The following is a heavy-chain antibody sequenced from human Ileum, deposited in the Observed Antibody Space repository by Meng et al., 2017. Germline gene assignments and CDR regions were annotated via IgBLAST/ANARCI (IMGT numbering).Heavy chain of an antibody. CDR1: GFTFSNYA. V-gene: IGHV1-3*01. Sequence: QAQFVQSGAEVKKPGASVRISCKASGFTFSNYAIYWVRQAPGQSLEWLGWIHAGSGDTKFSQTFQGRLTFDRDTSADTVYMELSSLTSGDRAVYYCGRGRASFYFDFLGQGTLVTSPQ. CDR2: IHAGSGDT. CDR3: GRGRASFYFDF. J-gene: IGHJ4*01. D-gene: IGHD6-6*01.